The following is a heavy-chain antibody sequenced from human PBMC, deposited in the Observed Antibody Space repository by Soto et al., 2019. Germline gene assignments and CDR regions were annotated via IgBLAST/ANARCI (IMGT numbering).Heavy chain of an antibody. CDR2: ISVDGGST. V-gene: IGHV3-23*01. Sequence: AQLLESGGGLVQPGGSLRLSCAASGLTLSRYPMSWVRQAPGKGLQWVLSISVDGGSTYYPDSVKGRFTISRDSSNNTLYLQMNSLRAEDTAVYYCAKDGIRGIHIDNWGQGTLVTVSS. CDR3: AKDGIRGIHIDN. CDR1: GLTLSRYP. J-gene: IGHJ4*02.